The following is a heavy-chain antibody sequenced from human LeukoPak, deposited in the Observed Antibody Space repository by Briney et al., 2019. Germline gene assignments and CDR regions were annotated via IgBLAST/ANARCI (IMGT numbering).Heavy chain of an antibody. CDR3: ARHRRRSSSWFADAFDI. D-gene: IGHD6-13*01. Sequence: PSETLSLTCSVSGGSISSYYWSWIRQPPGKGLEWIGYIYYSGSTNYNPSLKSRVTISVDTSKNQFSLKLSSVTAADTAVYYCARHRRRSSSWFADAFDIWGQGTMVTVSS. V-gene: IGHV4-59*08. CDR2: IYYSGST. J-gene: IGHJ3*02. CDR1: GGSISSYY.